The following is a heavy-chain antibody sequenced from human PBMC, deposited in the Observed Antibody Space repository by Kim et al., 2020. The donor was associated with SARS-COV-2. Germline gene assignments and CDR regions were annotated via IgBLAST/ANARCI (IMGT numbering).Heavy chain of an antibody. CDR3: LGGDYFDY. Sequence: ASVKVSCKTSGHTFTRDSIHWVRQAPGQRLEWMGGIDCGNGNTIYSQKFQGRVTFTTDTSASTAYMELSSLRSEDSAVYYCLGGDYFDYWGKGTLVTVSS. D-gene: IGHD3-16*01. CDR2: IDCGNGNT. J-gene: IGHJ4*02. CDR1: GHTFTRDS. V-gene: IGHV1-3*01.